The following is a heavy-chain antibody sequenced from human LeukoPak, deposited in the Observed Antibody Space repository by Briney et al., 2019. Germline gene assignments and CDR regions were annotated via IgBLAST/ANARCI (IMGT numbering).Heavy chain of an antibody. CDR1: GGSISGYY. CDR3: ARHGITMIVVVKY. CDR2: IYPSGST. V-gene: IGHV4-4*07. D-gene: IGHD3-22*01. Sequence: SETLSLTCTVSGGSISGYYWSWIRQPAGKGLEWIGRIYPSGSTNYNPSLTSRVTMSVDTSKNQFSLKLSSVTAADTAVYYCARHGITMIVVVKYWGQGTLVTVSS. J-gene: IGHJ4*02.